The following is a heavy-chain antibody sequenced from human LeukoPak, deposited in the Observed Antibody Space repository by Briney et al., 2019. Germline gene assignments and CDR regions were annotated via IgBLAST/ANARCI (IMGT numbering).Heavy chain of an antibody. J-gene: IGHJ4*02. CDR1: GYTFTSYY. CDR2: INPSGGST. CDR3: ARDNPPGYFDY. D-gene: IGHD1-14*01. V-gene: IGHV1-46*01. Sequence: GASVKVSCKASGYTFTSYYMHWVRQAPGQGLEWMGIINPSGGSTSYAQKFQGRVTMTRDTSTSTVYMKLSSLRSEDTAVYYCARDNPPGYFDYWGQGTLVTVSS.